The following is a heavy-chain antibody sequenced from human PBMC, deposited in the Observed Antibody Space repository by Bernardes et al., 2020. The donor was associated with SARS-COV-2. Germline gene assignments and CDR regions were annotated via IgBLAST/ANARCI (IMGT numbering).Heavy chain of an antibody. J-gene: IGHJ6*02. CDR1: GRSISGHY. D-gene: IGHD2-8*01. CDR3: ARLRADCTNGICQHHYFDGMDV. Sequence: SEPLSLTCSVSGRSISGHYWSWMRQPPGKGLEWIGYTYYSGSTNYKPSVKSRVTISLDRSKNEISLKLSSATAADAGVYYCARLRADCTNGICQHHYFDGMDVWGQGTTVTVSS. CDR2: TYYSGST. V-gene: IGHV4-59*11.